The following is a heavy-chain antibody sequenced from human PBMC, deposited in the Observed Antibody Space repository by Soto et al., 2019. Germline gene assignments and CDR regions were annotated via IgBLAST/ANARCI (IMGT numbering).Heavy chain of an antibody. J-gene: IGHJ6*02. V-gene: IGHV3-74*01. Sequence: GGSLRLSCAASGFTFSSYWMHWVRQAPGKGLVWVSRINSDGSSTSYADSVKGRFTISRDNAKNTLYLQMNSLRAEDTAVYYCARDNVYSSCYYYYYGMDVWGQGTTVTVSS. D-gene: IGHD6-6*01. CDR2: INSDGSST. CDR1: GFTFSSYW. CDR3: ARDNVYSSCYYYYYGMDV.